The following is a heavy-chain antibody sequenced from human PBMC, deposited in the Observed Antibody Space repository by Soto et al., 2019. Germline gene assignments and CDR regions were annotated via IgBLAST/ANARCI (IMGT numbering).Heavy chain of an antibody. CDR2: IYYSGST. CDR3: ATNLYDFWSGSVSDKEDY. D-gene: IGHD3-3*01. V-gene: IGHV4-39*01. J-gene: IGHJ4*02. Sequence: PSETLSLTCTVSGGSISSSSYYWGWIRQPPGKGLEWIGSIYYSGSTYYNPSLKSRVTISVDTSKNQFSLKLSSVTAADTAVYYCATNLYDFWSGSVSDKEDYWGQGTLVTGSS. CDR1: GGSISSSSYY.